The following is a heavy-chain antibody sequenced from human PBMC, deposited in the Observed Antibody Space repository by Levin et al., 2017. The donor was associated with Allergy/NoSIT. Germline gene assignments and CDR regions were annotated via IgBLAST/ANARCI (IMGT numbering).Heavy chain of an antibody. CDR3: ARLSPSYSSGWYLFDY. Sequence: SETLSLTCTVSGGSISSSSYYWGWIRQPPGKGLEWIGSIYYSGSTYYNPSLKSRVTISVDTSKNQFSLKLSSVTAADTAVYYCARLSPSYSSGWYLFDYWGQGTLVTVSS. V-gene: IGHV4-39*01. D-gene: IGHD6-19*01. J-gene: IGHJ4*02. CDR1: GGSISSSSYY. CDR2: IYYSGST.